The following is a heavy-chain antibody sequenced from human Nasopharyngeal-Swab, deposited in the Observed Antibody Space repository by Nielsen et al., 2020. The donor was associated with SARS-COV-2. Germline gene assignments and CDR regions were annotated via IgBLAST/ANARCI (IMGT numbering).Heavy chain of an antibody. D-gene: IGHD6-13*01. CDR1: GFTFSSYA. J-gene: IGHJ6*02. CDR2: ISGSGGST. CDR3: AKDLRSSSRGGMDV. V-gene: IGHV3-23*01. Sequence: GGSLRFSCAASGFTFSSYAMSWVRQAPGKGLEWVSAISGSGGSTYYADSVKSRFTISRDNSKNTLYLQMNSLRAEDTAVYYCAKDLRSSSRGGMDVWGQGTTVTVSS.